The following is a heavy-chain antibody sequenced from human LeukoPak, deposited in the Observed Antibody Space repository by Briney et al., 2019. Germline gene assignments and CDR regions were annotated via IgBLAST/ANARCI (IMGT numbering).Heavy chain of an antibody. V-gene: IGHV3-30*02. Sequence: GGSLRLSCAASGFTFSSYGMHWVRQAPGKGLEWVAFIRYDGSNKYYADSVKVRFTISRDNSKNTLYLQMNSLRAEDTAVYYCAIYSIAEYYYYYYMDVWGKGTTVTVSS. CDR1: GFTFSSYG. J-gene: IGHJ6*03. CDR3: AIYSIAEYYYYYYMDV. CDR2: IRYDGSNK. D-gene: IGHD4-11*01.